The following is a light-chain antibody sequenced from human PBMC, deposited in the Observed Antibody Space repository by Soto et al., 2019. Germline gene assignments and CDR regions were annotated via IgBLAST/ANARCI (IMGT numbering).Light chain of an antibody. CDR3: CSYAGNRFWV. J-gene: IGLJ3*02. CDR2: EGN. V-gene: IGLV2-23*01. CDR1: SSDVGSYNL. Sequence: QSALTQPASVSGSPGQSITISCIGTSSDVGSYNLVSWYQQHPGKAPKLMLYEGNKRPSGVSNRFSASKSGNTASLTISGLQAEDEGDYYCCSYAGNRFWVFGGGTKLTVL.